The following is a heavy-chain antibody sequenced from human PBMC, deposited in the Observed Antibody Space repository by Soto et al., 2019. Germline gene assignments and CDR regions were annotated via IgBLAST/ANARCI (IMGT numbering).Heavy chain of an antibody. D-gene: IGHD3-10*01. V-gene: IGHV1-18*01. CDR3: ARDPSSFFSSGSYLAY. CDR2: ISPYNGNI. J-gene: IGHJ4*02. Sequence: GAPVKVSSKASGYTFSSYAISWLRQATGQGLEWMGWISPYNGNINYAQKLQGRVTMTTDTSTSTAYMELRSLRSDDTAVYYCARDPSSFFSSGSYLAYWGQGTLVTVYS. CDR1: GYTFSSYA.